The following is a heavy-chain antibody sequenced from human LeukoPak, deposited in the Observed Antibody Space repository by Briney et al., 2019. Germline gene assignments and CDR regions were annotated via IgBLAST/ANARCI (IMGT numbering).Heavy chain of an antibody. CDR1: GGSISSYY. V-gene: IGHV4-59*08. CDR3: ASTIVGATVDAFDI. CDR2: IYYSGST. J-gene: IGHJ3*02. Sequence: SETLSLTCTVSGGSISSYYWSWIRQPPGKGLEWVGYIYYSGSTNYNPSLKSRVTISVDTSKNQFSLKLSSVTAADTAVYYCASTIVGATVDAFDIWGQGTMVTVSS. D-gene: IGHD1-26*01.